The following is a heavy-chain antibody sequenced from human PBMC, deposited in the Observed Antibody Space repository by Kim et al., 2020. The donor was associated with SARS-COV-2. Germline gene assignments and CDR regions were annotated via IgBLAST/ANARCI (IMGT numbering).Heavy chain of an antibody. J-gene: IGHJ4*02. CDR2: IYYSGST. CDR3: ARQRRGNIVATTFFDY. V-gene: IGHV4-39*01. D-gene: IGHD5-12*01. Sequence: SETLSLTCTVSGGSISSSSYYWGWIRQPPGKGLEWIGSIYYSGSTYYNPSLKSRVTISVDTSKNQFSLKLSSVTAADTAVYYCARQRRGNIVATTFFDYWGQGTLVTVSS. CDR1: GGSISSSSYY.